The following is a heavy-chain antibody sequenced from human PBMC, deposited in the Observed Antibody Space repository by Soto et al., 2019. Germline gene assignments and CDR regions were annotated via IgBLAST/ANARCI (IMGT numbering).Heavy chain of an antibody. V-gene: IGHV3-30-3*01. CDR2: ISYDGDNQ. CDR3: VSPHSDSSNAFDL. J-gene: IGHJ5*02. D-gene: IGHD3-22*01. Sequence: QRQLVESGGGVVQPGRSLRLSCAASGFSFSHYAMHWVRQPPGKGLEWVALISYDGDNQYLTDSVRGRFTISRDNSKTTVYLEMNSLRLDDTATYYCVSPHSDSSNAFDLWGQGTLVTVSS. CDR1: GFSFSHYA.